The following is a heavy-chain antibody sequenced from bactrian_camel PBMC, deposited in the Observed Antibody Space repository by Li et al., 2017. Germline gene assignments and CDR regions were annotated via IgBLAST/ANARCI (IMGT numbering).Heavy chain of an antibody. CDR1: GDTYRTNC. CDR2: IARDGTT. V-gene: IGHV3S53*01. CDR3: ASDQTCYNGKWPTKWGY. Sequence: VQLVESGGGSVQAGGSLRLSCVYSGDTYRTNCMAWFRQAPGKGREGVATIARDGTTRYTVSVKGRFTISKDNAKNTLYLQMNSLQPEDTAMYYCASDQTCYNGKWPTKWGYWGQGTQVTVS. J-gene: IGHJ6*01. D-gene: IGHD3*01.